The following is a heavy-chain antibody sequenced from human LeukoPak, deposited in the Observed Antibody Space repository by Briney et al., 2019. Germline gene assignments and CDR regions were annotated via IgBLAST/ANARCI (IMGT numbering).Heavy chain of an antibody. V-gene: IGHV3-30*02. CDR3: ATYCTTNCQLAFDI. J-gene: IGHJ3*02. CDR1: GFTFSSYG. CDR2: IRYDGSNK. Sequence: PGGSLRLSCAASGFTFSSYGMHWVRQAPGKGLEWVAFIRYDGSNKYYADSVKGRFTISRDNSKNTLYLQMNSLRAEDTAVYYCATYCTTNCQLAFDIWGQGTMVTVSS. D-gene: IGHD2-8*01.